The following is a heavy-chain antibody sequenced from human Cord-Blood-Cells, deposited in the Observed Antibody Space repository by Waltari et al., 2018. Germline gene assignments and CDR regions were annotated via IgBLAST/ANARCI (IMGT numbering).Heavy chain of an antibody. CDR3: ARQGPKGGSSSWSKFDP. V-gene: IGHV4-39*01. D-gene: IGHD6-13*01. J-gene: IGHJ5*02. Sequence: QLQLQESGPGLVKPSETLSLTCTVSGGSISSSSYYWGWIRQPPVKGLEWIGSIYYGGSTYYNPALKSRVTISVDTSKTQFSLKLSSVTAADTAVYYCARQGPKGGSSSWSKFDPWGQGTLVTVSS. CDR1: GGSISSSSYY. CDR2: IYYGGST.